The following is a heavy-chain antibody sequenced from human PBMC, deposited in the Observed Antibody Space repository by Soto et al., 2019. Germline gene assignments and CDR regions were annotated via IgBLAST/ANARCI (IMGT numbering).Heavy chain of an antibody. CDR2: VKDGGHT. CDR1: GGSLSGYY. CDR3: ARGQEGVVATH. Sequence: QVRLQQWGAGLLKPSETLSLNCAVTGGSLSGYYWSWIRQPPGKGLEWIGEVKDGGHTNYSPSLRGLVTISSDQSITQFSLRPNSVTAADTGVYYCARGQEGVVATHWDQGSLVTVSS. J-gene: IGHJ4*02. V-gene: IGHV4-34*01. D-gene: IGHD5-12*01.